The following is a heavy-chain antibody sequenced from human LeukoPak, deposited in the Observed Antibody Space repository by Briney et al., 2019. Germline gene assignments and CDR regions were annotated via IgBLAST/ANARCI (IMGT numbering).Heavy chain of an antibody. Sequence: GGSLRLSCAASGFTFSSYAMPWVRQAPGKGLEYVSAISSNGGSTYYANSVKGRFTISRDNSKNTLCLQMGSLRAEDMAVYYCARGYVFSSSSLGYWGQGTLVTVSS. J-gene: IGHJ4*02. CDR3: ARGYVFSSSSLGY. CDR2: ISSNGGST. CDR1: GFTFSSYA. D-gene: IGHD6-6*01. V-gene: IGHV3-64*01.